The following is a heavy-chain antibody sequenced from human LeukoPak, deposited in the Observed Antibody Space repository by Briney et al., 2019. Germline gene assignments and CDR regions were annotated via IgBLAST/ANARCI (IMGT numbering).Heavy chain of an antibody. CDR3: ARDFKDFWSGYYGMDV. CDR2: ISSSGSTI. Sequence: GGSLRLSCAASGFTFSDYYMSWIRQAPGKGLEWVSYISSSGSTIYYADSVKGRFTISRDNAKNSLYLQMNSLRAEGTAVYYCARDFKDFWSGYYGMDVWGQGTTVTVSS. J-gene: IGHJ6*02. CDR1: GFTFSDYY. V-gene: IGHV3-11*01. D-gene: IGHD3-3*01.